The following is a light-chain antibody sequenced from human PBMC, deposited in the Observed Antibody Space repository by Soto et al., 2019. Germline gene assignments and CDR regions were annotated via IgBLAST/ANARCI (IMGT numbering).Light chain of an antibody. CDR3: CSYAGSYPVV. J-gene: IGLJ2*01. Sequence: QSALTQPRSVPGFPGQSVTISCTGTSSDVGAYNYVSWYQQYPGKAPKLMINDVSNRPSGVPDRFSGSKSGNTASLTISGLQAEDEADYYCCSYAGSYPVVFGGGTKLTVL. V-gene: IGLV2-11*01. CDR2: DVS. CDR1: SSDVGAYNY.